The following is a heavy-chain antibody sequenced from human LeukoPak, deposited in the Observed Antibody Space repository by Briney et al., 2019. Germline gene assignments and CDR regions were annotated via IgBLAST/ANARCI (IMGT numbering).Heavy chain of an antibody. CDR1: GYPISSGYY. V-gene: IGHV4-38-2*02. CDR3: ARAGIVAPGGWFDP. J-gene: IGHJ5*02. CDR2: IYHTGST. Sequence: KPSETLSLTCTVSGYPISSGYYWGWIRQPPGKGLEWIGSIYHTGSTYYNPSLKSRATISVDKSKNQFSLKLSSVTAADTAVYYCARAGIVAPGGWFDPWGQGTLVTVSS. D-gene: IGHD6-25*01.